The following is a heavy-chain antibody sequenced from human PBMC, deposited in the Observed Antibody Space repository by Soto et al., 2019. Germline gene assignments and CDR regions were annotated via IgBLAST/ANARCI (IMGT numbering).Heavy chain of an antibody. CDR3: ARDSSSSGYYYGMDV. V-gene: IGHV1-18*01. Sequence: QVHLVQSGAEVKKPGASVKVSCKASNETLTTYGISWVRQAPGQGLEWMGWVSGYSGHSSSAQEFQDRVIMTTYTSTNTAYMELRSLTSDDSAVYFWARDSSSSGYYYGMDVWGQGTTVTVSS. J-gene: IGHJ6*02. CDR2: VSGYSGHS. D-gene: IGHD6-6*01. CDR1: NETLTTYG.